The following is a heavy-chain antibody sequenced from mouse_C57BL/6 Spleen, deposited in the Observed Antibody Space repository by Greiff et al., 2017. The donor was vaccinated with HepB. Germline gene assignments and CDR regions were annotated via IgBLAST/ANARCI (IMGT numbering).Heavy chain of an antibody. Sequence: VQLQQPGAELVRPGSSVKLSCKASGYTFTSYWMHWVKQRPIQGLEWIGNIDPSDSETHYNQKFKDKATLTVDKSSSTAYMQLSSLTSEDSAVYYCARGYYGSSYYYFDYWGQGTTLTVSS. CDR2: IDPSDSET. J-gene: IGHJ2*01. CDR3: ARGYYGSSYYYFDY. V-gene: IGHV1-52*01. CDR1: GYTFTSYW. D-gene: IGHD1-1*01.